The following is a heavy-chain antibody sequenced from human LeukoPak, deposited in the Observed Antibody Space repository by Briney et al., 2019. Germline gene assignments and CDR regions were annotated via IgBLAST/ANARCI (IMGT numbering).Heavy chain of an antibody. CDR3: ATGEPYYYYAMDV. CDR2: IYSGGST. V-gene: IGHV3-66*02. J-gene: IGHJ6*02. Sequence: GGSLRLSCAASGLTVRSHYMSCVRQAPGKGLEWDSVIYSGGSTYFPDSVKGRFTISRDNSKNTLYLQMNSLRAEDTAVYYCATGEPYYYYAMDVWGQGTTVTVSS. CDR1: GLTVRSHY.